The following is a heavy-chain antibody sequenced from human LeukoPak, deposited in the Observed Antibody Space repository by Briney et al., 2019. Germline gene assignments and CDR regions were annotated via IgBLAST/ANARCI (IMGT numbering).Heavy chain of an antibody. D-gene: IGHD3-22*01. CDR1: GGSVNRGSFY. CDR3: ARHEGSYYDKSGYTFDR. V-gene: IGHV4-39*01. Sequence: PPDTLSLTCTVSGGSVNRGSFYWAWVRQPPGKGLEWIGGIHHSGNTYYNPSLKSRITISIDTSQNQFSLNLSSVTATDRAVYYCARHEGSYYDKSGYTFDRWGQGTLVIVSS. J-gene: IGHJ4*02. CDR2: IHHSGNT.